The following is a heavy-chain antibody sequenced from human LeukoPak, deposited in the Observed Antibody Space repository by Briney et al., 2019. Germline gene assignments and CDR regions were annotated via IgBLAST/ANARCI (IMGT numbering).Heavy chain of an antibody. J-gene: IGHJ4*02. CDR3: ARRHQLYYYDSSGYYIDY. CDR2: IYHNGST. CDR1: GGSISSSNW. Sequence: PSETLSLTCAVSGGSISSSNWWTWVRQPPGKGLEWIGEIYHNGSTNYSPSLKSRVTISVDKSKNQFSLKLSSVTAADTAVYYCARRHQLYYYDSSGYYIDYWGQGTLVTVSS. V-gene: IGHV4-4*02. D-gene: IGHD3-22*01.